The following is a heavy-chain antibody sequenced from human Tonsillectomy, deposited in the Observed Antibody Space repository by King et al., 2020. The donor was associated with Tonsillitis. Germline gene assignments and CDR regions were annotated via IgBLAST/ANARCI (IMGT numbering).Heavy chain of an antibody. Sequence: VQLQESGPGLVKPSGTLSLTCAVSGGSISSSNWWSLVRQPPGKGLEWIGEIDHSGSTNYNPSLKSRVIISVDKSKNQFSLKLSSVTAADTAVYYCARWEVAGTSHEDAFDIWGQGTMVTVSS. J-gene: IGHJ3*02. CDR2: IDHSGST. CDR3: ARWEVAGTSHEDAFDI. CDR1: GGSISSSNW. D-gene: IGHD6-19*01. V-gene: IGHV4-4*02.